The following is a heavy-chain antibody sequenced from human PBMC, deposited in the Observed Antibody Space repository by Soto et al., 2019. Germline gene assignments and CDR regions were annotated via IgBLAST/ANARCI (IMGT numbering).Heavy chain of an antibody. Sequence: ASVKVSFKSSGYNFDACYIHWVRQAPGQGLEVMGCVNAYNGATLFAQVFQGRVSMTGDTSITSAVMELSGLTSGDTAVYYCARPRSTVRRGSYFDVWGQGALVTVYS. CDR1: GYNFDACY. D-gene: IGHD4-4*01. CDR3: ARPRSTVRRGSYFDV. CDR2: VNAYNGAT. V-gene: IGHV1-2*02. J-gene: IGHJ4*02.